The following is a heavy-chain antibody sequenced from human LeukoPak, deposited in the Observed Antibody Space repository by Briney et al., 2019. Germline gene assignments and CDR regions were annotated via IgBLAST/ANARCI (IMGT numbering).Heavy chain of an antibody. CDR1: GDSINYASY. D-gene: IGHD6-19*01. Sequence: SETLSLTCTVSGDSINYASYWGWIRQTPGKGLEWIGSIHRVGTTYFNPSLKSRVTMSIDLSKNQFSLKLTSVAAADSAMYYCAKSIAVAGTWIDNWGQGTLVLVSS. CDR3: AKSIAVAGTWIDN. CDR2: IHRVGTT. V-gene: IGHV4-38-2*02. J-gene: IGHJ4*02.